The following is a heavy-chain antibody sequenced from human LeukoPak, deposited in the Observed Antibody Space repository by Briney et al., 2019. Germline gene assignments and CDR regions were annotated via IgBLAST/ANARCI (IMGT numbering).Heavy chain of an antibody. J-gene: IGHJ4*02. CDR3: ARGGAVAGRGFDY. CDR1: GYTFTNYD. CDR2: ISTFNGKT. Sequence: EASVKVSCKASGYTFTNYDISWVRQAPGQGLEWMGWISTFNGKTNNAQTVQGRVTMTTDTSTSTIYMELTSLRSDDTAVYYCARGGAVAGRGFDYWGQGILVTVSS. D-gene: IGHD6-19*01. V-gene: IGHV1-18*01.